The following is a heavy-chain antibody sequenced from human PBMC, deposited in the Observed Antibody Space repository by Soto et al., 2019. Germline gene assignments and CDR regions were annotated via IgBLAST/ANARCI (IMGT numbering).Heavy chain of an antibody. Sequence: SETLSLTCTVSGASISGFYWSCIRKSAGKGLEWIGRIYATGTTDYNPSLKSRVMMSVDTSKKQFSLKLRSVTAADTAVYYCVRDGTKTLRDSFDPWGQGISLTLSS. CDR2: IYATGTT. V-gene: IGHV4-4*07. D-gene: IGHD1-1*01. J-gene: IGHJ5*02. CDR1: GASISGFY. CDR3: VRDGTKTLRDSFDP.